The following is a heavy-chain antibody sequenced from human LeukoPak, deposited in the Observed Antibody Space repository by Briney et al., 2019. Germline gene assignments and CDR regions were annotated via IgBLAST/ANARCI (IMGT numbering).Heavy chain of an antibody. CDR3: ARERRGSGMDY. D-gene: IGHD1-26*01. V-gene: IGHV4-59*01. CDR2: IYYSGST. CDR1: GGSISSYY. J-gene: IGHJ4*02. Sequence: SETLSLTCTVSGGSISSYYWSWIRQPPGKGLEWIGYIYYSGSTNYNPSLKSRVTISVDTSKNQFSLKLSSVTAADTAVYYCARERRGSGMDYWGQGTLVTVSS.